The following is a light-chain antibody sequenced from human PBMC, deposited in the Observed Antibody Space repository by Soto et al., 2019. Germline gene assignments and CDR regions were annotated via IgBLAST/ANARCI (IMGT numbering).Light chain of an antibody. CDR2: KAS. CDR3: QQYNSYWT. V-gene: IGKV1-5*03. CDR1: QSISSW. J-gene: IGKJ1*01. Sequence: IQMTQSPSTLSASVGDRVTITCRSIQSISSWLAWYQQKPGKAPKPLIYKASSLESGVPSRFSGSGSGTEFTLTISSLQHDDFATYYCQQYNSYWTFGQGTKVEIK.